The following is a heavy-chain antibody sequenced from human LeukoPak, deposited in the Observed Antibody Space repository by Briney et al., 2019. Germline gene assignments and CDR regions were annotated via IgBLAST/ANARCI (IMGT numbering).Heavy chain of an antibody. D-gene: IGHD1-1*01. J-gene: IGHJ6*03. Sequence: GGSLRLSCAASGFTFSSYAMSWVRQAPGKGLEWVSAISGSGGSTYYADSVKGRLTISRDSSKNTLYLQMNSLRAEDTAVYYCAKDQVQLERRGYYYYMDVWGKGTTVTVSS. CDR2: ISGSGGST. V-gene: IGHV3-23*01. CDR3: AKDQVQLERRGYYYYMDV. CDR1: GFTFSSYA.